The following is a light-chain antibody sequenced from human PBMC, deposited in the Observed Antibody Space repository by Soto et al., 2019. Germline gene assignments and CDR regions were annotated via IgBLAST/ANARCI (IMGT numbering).Light chain of an antibody. CDR2: GAS. Sequence: EIVMTQSPATLSASPGDRVTLSCRASQSVSSSYLAWYQQKPGQAPRLLIYGASSRATGIPDRFSGSGSGTDFTLTISRLEPEDFAVYYCQQYGSSPWTVGQGTKVDI. V-gene: IGKV3-20*01. CDR3: QQYGSSPWT. J-gene: IGKJ1*01. CDR1: QSVSSSY.